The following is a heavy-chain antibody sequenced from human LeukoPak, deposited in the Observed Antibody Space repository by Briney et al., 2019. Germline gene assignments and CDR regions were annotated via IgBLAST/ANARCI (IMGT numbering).Heavy chain of an antibody. CDR2: IYTSGST. CDR1: GGSISSGSYY. Sequence: SETLSLTCTVSGGSISSGSYYWSWIRQPAGKGLEWIGRIYTSGSTNYNPSLKSRVAISVDTSKNQFSLKLSSVTAADTAVYYCAREMATIQFDPWGQGTLVTVSS. D-gene: IGHD5-24*01. V-gene: IGHV4-61*02. CDR3: AREMATIQFDP. J-gene: IGHJ5*02.